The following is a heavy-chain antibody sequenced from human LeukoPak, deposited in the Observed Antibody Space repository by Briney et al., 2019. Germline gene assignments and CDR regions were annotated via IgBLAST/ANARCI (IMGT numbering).Heavy chain of an antibody. J-gene: IGHJ3*02. CDR1: GFTFSSYS. CDR3: ARGDRLLWFGELLGAFDI. Sequence: GSLRLSCAASGFTFSSYSMNWIRQPPGKGLEWIGSIYYSGSTYYNPSLKSRVTISVDTSKNQFSLKLSSVTAADTAVYYCARGDRLLWFGELLGAFDIWGQGTMVTASS. D-gene: IGHD3-10*01. CDR2: IYYSGST. V-gene: IGHV4-39*07.